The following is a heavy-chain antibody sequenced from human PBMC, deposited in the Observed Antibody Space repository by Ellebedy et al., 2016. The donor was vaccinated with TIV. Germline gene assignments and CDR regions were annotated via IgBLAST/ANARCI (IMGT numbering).Heavy chain of an antibody. V-gene: IGHV3-74*01. CDR1: GFTFSSYW. D-gene: IGHD2-8*01. CDR3: ARVRSVYHYMDV. Sequence: GESLKISCAASGFTFSSYWMHWVRQAPGKGLVWVSRINSDGSSISYADSVKGRFTTSRDNAKNTLYLQMKSLRAEDTAVYYCARVRSVYHYMDVWGKGTMVTVSS. CDR2: INSDGSSI. J-gene: IGHJ6*03.